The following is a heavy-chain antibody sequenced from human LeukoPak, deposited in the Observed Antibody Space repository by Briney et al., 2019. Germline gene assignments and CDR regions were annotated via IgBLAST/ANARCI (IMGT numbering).Heavy chain of an antibody. V-gene: IGHV4-59*08. D-gene: IGHD4-17*01. CDR1: GGSISSYY. CDR3: ARGHRRLRRFDP. J-gene: IGHJ5*02. Sequence: PSETLSLTCTVSGGSISSYYWSWIRQPPGKGLEWIGYIYYSGSTNYNPSLKSRVTISVDTSKNQFSLELSSVTAADTAVYYCARGHRRLRRFDPWGQGTLVTVSS. CDR2: IYYSGST.